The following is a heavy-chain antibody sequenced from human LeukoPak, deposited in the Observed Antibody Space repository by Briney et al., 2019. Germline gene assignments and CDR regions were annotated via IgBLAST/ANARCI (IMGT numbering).Heavy chain of an antibody. Sequence: GASVKVSCKASGYIFTNYGINWVPQAPGQGLEWVGWISAYNGNTKYTQKLQDRVTMTTDTSTSTAYMELKTLRSDDTAVYFCARAGYSRFVDDLDYWGQGTLVTVSS. CDR3: ARAGYSRFVDDLDY. CDR2: ISAYNGNT. D-gene: IGHD1-26*01. CDR1: GYIFTNYG. V-gene: IGHV1-18*01. J-gene: IGHJ4*02.